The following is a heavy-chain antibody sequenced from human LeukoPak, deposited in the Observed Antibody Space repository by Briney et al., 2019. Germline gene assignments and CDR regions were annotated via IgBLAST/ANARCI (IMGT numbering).Heavy chain of an antibody. J-gene: IGHJ4*02. Sequence: GGSLRLSCAASGFTFSSYAMSWVRQAPGKGLEWVSAISGSGGSTYYADSVKGRFTISRDNSKNTLYLQMNSLRAEDTAVYYCAKDDRWELLDPPHAFFDYWGQGTLVTVSS. V-gene: IGHV3-23*01. CDR2: ISGSGGST. D-gene: IGHD1-26*01. CDR3: AKDDRWELLDPPHAFFDY. CDR1: GFTFSSYA.